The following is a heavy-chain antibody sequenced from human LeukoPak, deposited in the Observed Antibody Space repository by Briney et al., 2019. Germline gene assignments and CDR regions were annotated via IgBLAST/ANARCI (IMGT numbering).Heavy chain of an antibody. CDR2: ISAYNGNT. CDR1: GYTFTSYG. D-gene: IGHD3-10*01. V-gene: IGHV1-18*01. Sequence: ASVKVSCKASGYTFTSYGISWVRQAPGQGLEWMGWISAYNGNTNYAQKLQGRVTMTTDTSTSTAYMELRSLRSDDTAVYYCATHSDYYGSGSRDYHYYGMDVWGQGTTVTVSS. CDR3: ATHSDYYGSGSRDYHYYGMDV. J-gene: IGHJ6*02.